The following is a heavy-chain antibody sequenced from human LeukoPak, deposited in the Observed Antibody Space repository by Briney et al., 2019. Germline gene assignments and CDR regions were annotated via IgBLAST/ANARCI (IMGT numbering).Heavy chain of an antibody. CDR3: ARLEVAGINDY. V-gene: IGHV4-59*04. CDR1: GGSISSYY. D-gene: IGHD6-19*01. Sequence: PSETLSLTCTVSGGSISSYYWSWIRQPPGKGLEWIGYIYYSGRTYYNPSLKSRVTISVDTSKNQFSLKLSSVTAADTAVYYCARLEVAGINDYWGQGTLVTVSS. J-gene: IGHJ4*02. CDR2: IYYSGRT.